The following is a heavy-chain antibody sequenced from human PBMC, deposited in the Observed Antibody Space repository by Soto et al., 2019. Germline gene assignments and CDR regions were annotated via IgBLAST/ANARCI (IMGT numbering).Heavy chain of an antibody. CDR1: GGSISSYY. CDR3: ARASTLYDFWSGYYGFYFDY. D-gene: IGHD3-3*01. Sequence: ASETLSLTCTVSGGSISSYYWSWIRQPPGKGLEWIGYIYYSGSTNYYPSLKSRVTISVDTSKNQFSLKLSSVTAADTAVYYCARASTLYDFWSGYYGFYFDYWGQGTLVTVSS. J-gene: IGHJ4*02. V-gene: IGHV4-59*01. CDR2: IYYSGST.